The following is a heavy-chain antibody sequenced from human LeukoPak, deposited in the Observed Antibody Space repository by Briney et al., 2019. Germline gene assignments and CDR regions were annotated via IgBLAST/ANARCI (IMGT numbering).Heavy chain of an antibody. J-gene: IGHJ4*02. CDR3: STAKFDN. CDR1: GFPLSSYS. Sequence: GGSLRLSCAASGFPLSSYSINWVRQAPGKGLEWVSYIKIDSMPVNYADSVKGRFTISRDNAKNSLYLQMNSLRAEDTAVYYCSTAKFDNWGQGTLAPVSS. V-gene: IGHV3-48*01. CDR2: IKIDSMPV.